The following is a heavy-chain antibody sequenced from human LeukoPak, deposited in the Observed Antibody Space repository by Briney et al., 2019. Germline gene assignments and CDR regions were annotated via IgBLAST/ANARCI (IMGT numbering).Heavy chain of an antibody. CDR2: ISSNVGYM. V-gene: IGHV3-21*01. CDR1: GFTFSSYS. CDR3: ARAIYGTGISWFDP. J-gene: IGHJ5*02. Sequence: GGSLRLSCAASGFTFSSYSMNWVRQAPGKGLEWVSSISSNVGYMYYTDSVKGRFTISRDNAKNSLYLQMNSLRADDTAVYYCARAIYGTGISWFDPWGQGTLVTVSS. D-gene: IGHD3-10*01.